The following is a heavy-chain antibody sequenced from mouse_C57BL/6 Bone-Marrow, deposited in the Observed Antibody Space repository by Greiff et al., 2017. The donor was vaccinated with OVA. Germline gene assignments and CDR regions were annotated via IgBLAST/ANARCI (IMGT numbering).Heavy chain of an antibody. J-gene: IGHJ1*03. Sequence: EVQLQQSGAELVRPGASVKLSCTASGFNIKDDYMHWVKQRPEQGLEWIGWIDPENGDNEYASKFQGKATITADTPSNTAYLQLSSLSSEYTAVYYCTTPPPIYYCGSHWYFDVWGTGTTVTVSS. CDR1: GFNIKDDY. CDR3: TTPPPIYYCGSHWYFDV. V-gene: IGHV14-4*01. D-gene: IGHD1-1*01. CDR2: IDPENGDN.